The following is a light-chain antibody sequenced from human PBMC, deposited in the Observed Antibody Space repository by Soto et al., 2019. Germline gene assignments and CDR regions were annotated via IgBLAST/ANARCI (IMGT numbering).Light chain of an antibody. CDR2: KVS. CDR3: MQGTHWPRT. V-gene: IGKV2-30*02. CDR1: RSLVHSDGNTY. Sequence: DVVMTQSPLSLPVTLGQPASVSCRSDRSLVHSDGNTYLHWFPQRPGQSPRRLIYKVSNRDYGVPDRVSGSGSGTDFTLKISRVEAEDVGLYYCMQGTHWPRTFGQGTKVEI. J-gene: IGKJ1*01.